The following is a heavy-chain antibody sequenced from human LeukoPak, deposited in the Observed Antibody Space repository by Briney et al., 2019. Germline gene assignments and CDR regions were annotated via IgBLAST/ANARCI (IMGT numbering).Heavy chain of an antibody. CDR2: ISWNSGSI. J-gene: IGHJ6*02. CDR1: GFTFDDYA. Sequence: GGSLRLSCAASGFTFDDYAMHWVRQAPGKGLEWVSGISWNSGSIGYADSVKGRFTISRDNAKNSLYLQMNSLRAEDTALYYCASGGIAVAGIRALYYGMDVWGQGTTVTVYS. CDR3: ASGGIAVAGIRALYYGMDV. V-gene: IGHV3-9*01. D-gene: IGHD6-19*01.